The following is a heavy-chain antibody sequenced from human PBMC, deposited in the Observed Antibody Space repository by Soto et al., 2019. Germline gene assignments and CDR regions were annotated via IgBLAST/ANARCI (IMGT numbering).Heavy chain of an antibody. J-gene: IGHJ4*02. D-gene: IGHD3-22*01. CDR2: ISGSGGST. CDR1: GFTFSSYA. Sequence: GGSLRLSCAASGFTFSSYAMGWVRQAPGKGLEWVSAISGSGGSTYYADSVKGRFTISRDNSKNTLYLQMNSLRAEDTAVYYCAKCYYYDSSGYYYPLFDYWGQGTLVTVSS. V-gene: IGHV3-23*01. CDR3: AKCYYYDSSGYYYPLFDY.